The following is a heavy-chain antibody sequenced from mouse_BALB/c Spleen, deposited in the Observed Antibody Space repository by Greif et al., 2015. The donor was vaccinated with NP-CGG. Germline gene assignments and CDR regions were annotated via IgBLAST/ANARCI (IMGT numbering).Heavy chain of an antibody. V-gene: IGHV14-1*02. CDR3: ARSLVWEEGYAMDY. CDR2: IDPENGNT. CDR1: GFNIKDYY. Sequence: VQLKESGAELVRPGALVKLSCKASGFNIKDYYMHWVKQRPEQGLEWIGWIDPENGNTIYDPKFQGKASITADTSSNTAYLQLSSLTSEDTAVYYCARSLVWEEGYAMDYWGQGTSVTVSS. J-gene: IGHJ4*01. D-gene: IGHD2-10*02.